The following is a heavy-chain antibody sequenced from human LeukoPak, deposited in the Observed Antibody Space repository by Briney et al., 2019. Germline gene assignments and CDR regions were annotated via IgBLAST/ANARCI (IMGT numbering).Heavy chain of an antibody. CDR3: ARESGYSYGLAGFFDY. CDR2: IYSDGRI. V-gene: IGHV3-53*01. Sequence: QPGGSLRLSCAASGFTVSSNYMSWVRQAPGKGLEWVSVIYSDGRIHSADSVEGRFTISRDDSKNTLSLQMNSLRAEDTAVYYCARESGYSYGLAGFFDYWGQGTLVTVSS. CDR1: GFTVSSNY. D-gene: IGHD5-18*01. J-gene: IGHJ4*02.